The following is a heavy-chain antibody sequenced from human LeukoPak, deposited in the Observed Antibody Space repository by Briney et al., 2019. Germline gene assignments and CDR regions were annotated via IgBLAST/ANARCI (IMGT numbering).Heavy chain of an antibody. CDR3: ARVSQWLDSGSNYYYYGMDV. CDR1: GYTFTSYD. CDR2: ISAYNGNT. Sequence: ASVKVSCKASGYTFTSYDINWVRQAPGQGLEWMGWISAYNGNTNYAQKLQGRVTMTTDTSTSTAYMELRSLRSDDTAVYYCARVSQWLDSGSNYYYYGMDVWGQGTTVTVSS. J-gene: IGHJ6*02. D-gene: IGHD6-19*01. V-gene: IGHV1-18*01.